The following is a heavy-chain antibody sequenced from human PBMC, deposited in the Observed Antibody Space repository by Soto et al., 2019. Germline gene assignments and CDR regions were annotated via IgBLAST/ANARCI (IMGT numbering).Heavy chain of an antibody. J-gene: IGHJ6*02. V-gene: IGHV4-34*01. CDR1: GGSFSGYY. CDR3: ARFPGRRAARPNVPNYYYYYGMDV. Sequence: SETLSLTCAVYGGSFSGYYWSWIRQPPGKGLEWIGEINHSGSTNYNPSLKSRVTISVDTSKNQFSPKLSSVTAADTAVYYCARFPGRRAARPNVPNYYYYYGMDVWGQGTTVTVSS. D-gene: IGHD6-6*01. CDR2: INHSGST.